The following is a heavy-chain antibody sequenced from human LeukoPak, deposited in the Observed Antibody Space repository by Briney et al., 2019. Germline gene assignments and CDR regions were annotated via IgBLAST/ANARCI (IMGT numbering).Heavy chain of an antibody. V-gene: IGHV1-2*02. CDR1: GYTFTDYY. CDR2: INPNSGGT. Sequence: PEASVKVSCKASGYTFTDYYIHWVRQAPGQGLEWMGWINPNSGGTNYAQKFRGRVTMTRDASISTAYMELSRLRSDDTAGYFCASGVMDFDRSGYYDDAFDIWGQGTMVTVSS. D-gene: IGHD3-22*01. CDR3: ASGVMDFDRSGYYDDAFDI. J-gene: IGHJ3*02.